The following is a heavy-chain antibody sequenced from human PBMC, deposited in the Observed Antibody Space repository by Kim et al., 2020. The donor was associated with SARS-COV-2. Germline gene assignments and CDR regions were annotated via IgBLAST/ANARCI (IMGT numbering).Heavy chain of an antibody. CDR1: GFTFSSYA. CDR2: ISYDGSNK. Sequence: GGSLRLSCAASGFTFSSYAMRWVRQAPGKGLEWVAVISYDGSNKYYADSVKGRFTISRDNSKNTLYLQMNSLRAEDTAVYYCARDLRTRGYYDYWGQGTLVTVSS. V-gene: IGHV3-30*04. J-gene: IGHJ4*02. D-gene: IGHD2-2*01. CDR3: ARDLRTRGYYDY.